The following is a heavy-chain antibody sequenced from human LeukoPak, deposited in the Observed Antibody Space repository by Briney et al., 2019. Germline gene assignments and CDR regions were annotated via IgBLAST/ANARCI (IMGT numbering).Heavy chain of an antibody. Sequence: PGGSLRLSCAASGFTFDDYAMHWVRQAPGKGLEWVSGISWNSGSIGYADSVKGRFTISRGNAKNSLYLQMNSLRAEDTALYYCAKVGSQGDYGMDVWGQGTTVTVSS. CDR2: ISWNSGSI. D-gene: IGHD3-16*01. CDR1: GFTFDDYA. CDR3: AKVGSQGDYGMDV. V-gene: IGHV3-9*01. J-gene: IGHJ6*02.